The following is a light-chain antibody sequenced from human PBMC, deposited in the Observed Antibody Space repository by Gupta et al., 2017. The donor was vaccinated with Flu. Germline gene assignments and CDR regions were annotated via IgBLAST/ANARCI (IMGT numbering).Light chain of an antibody. V-gene: IGLV6-57*01. CDR3: QSYDSSTWV. Sequence: TVTISCTRSSGSIASNYVQWYQQRPGSSPTTVIYEDNQRPSGVPDRFSGSIDGSSTSASLTIAGLKAEDEDDYYCQSYDSSTWVFGGGTKLTVL. CDR2: EDN. CDR1: SGSIASNY. J-gene: IGLJ3*02.